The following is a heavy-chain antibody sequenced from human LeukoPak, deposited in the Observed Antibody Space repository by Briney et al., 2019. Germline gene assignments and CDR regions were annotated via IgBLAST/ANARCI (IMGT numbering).Heavy chain of an antibody. Sequence: GRSLRLSCAASGFTFSSYGMHWVRQAPGKGLEWVAVIWYDGSNKYYADSVRGRFTISRDNSKNTLYLQMNSLRAEDTAVYYCARDSGDITGYFDYWGQGTLVTVPS. CDR1: GFTFSSYG. J-gene: IGHJ4*02. CDR3: ARDSGDITGYFDY. V-gene: IGHV3-33*01. D-gene: IGHD7-27*01. CDR2: IWYDGSNK.